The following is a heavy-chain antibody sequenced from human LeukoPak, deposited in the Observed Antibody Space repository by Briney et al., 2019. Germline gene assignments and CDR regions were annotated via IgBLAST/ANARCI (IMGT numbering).Heavy chain of an antibody. CDR1: GFTFSSYA. J-gene: IGHJ4*02. CDR3: XKDRLGGKPFDY. CDR2: ISGGGGST. D-gene: IGHD1-26*01. V-gene: IGHV3-23*01. Sequence: GGSLRLSCATSGFTFSSYAMSWVRQAPGKGLEWVSAISGGGGSTYYADSVKGRFTISRDNSKNTLYLQMNSLRAEDTAVYYCXKDRLGGKPFDYWGQGTLVTVSS.